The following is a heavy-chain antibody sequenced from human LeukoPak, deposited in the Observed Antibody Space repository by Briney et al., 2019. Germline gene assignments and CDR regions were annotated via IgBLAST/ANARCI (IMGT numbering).Heavy chain of an antibody. CDR1: GGSISSYY. Sequence: SETLSLTCTVSGGSISSYYWSWIRQPPGNGLEWIGYIYYSGSTNYNPSLKSRVTISVDTSKNQFSLKLSSVTAADTAEYYCARGAKVGGYYYGMDVWGKGTTVTVSS. CDR2: IYYSGST. V-gene: IGHV4-59*01. J-gene: IGHJ6*04. CDR3: ARGAKVGGYYYGMDV. D-gene: IGHD2-15*01.